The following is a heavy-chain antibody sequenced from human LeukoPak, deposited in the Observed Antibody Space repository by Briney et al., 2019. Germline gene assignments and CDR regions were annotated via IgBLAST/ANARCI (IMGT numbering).Heavy chain of an antibody. CDR3: ARATGTWGHDGFDI. CDR2: ISGYSSNT. J-gene: IGHJ3*02. Sequence: GASVKVSCKASGYTFMSHGITWVRQAPGQGLEWMGWISGYSSNTHYAQTLQGRVTMTTDTSTNTAYMELRSLISDDTAVYYCARATGTWGHDGFDIWGQGTMVTVS. CDR1: GYTFMSHG. D-gene: IGHD3-16*01. V-gene: IGHV1-18*01.